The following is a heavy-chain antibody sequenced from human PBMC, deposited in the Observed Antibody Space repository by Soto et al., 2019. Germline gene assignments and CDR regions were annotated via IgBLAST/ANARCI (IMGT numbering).Heavy chain of an antibody. J-gene: IGHJ4*02. V-gene: IGHV1-2*04. Sequence: QVQLVQSGAEVKKPGASVKVSCKASGYTFTGYYMHWVRQAPGQGLEWMGWINPNGGGTNYAQKFQGWVTMTRDTSISTAYMELSRLRSDDTAVYYCARDSPSYGGPPRGNFDYWGQGTLVTVSS. CDR1: GYTFTGYY. CDR2: INPNGGGT. CDR3: ARDSPSYGGPPRGNFDY. D-gene: IGHD4-17*01.